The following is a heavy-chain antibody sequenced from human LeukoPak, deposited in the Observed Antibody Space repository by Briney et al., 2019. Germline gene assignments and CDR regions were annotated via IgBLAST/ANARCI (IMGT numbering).Heavy chain of an antibody. CDR1: GFTFSSNY. V-gene: IGHV3-66*01. J-gene: IGHJ4*02. Sequence: PGGSLRLSCAASGFTFSSNYMSWVRQAPGKGLEWVSVIYSGGSTYYADSVKGRFTISRDNSKNTLYLQMNSLRAEDTAVYYCARWLLVRGGLDYWGQGTLVTVSS. CDR3: ARWLLVRGGLDY. CDR2: IYSGGST. D-gene: IGHD3-10*01.